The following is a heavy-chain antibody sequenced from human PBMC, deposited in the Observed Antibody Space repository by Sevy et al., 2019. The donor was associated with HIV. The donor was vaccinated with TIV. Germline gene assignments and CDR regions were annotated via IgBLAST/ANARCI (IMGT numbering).Heavy chain of an antibody. CDR1: GGTFSSYA. Sequence: ASVKVSCKASGGTFSSYAISWVRQAPGQGLEWMGGIIPIFGTANYAQTFQGRVTITADESTSTAYMELSSLRSEDTAVYYCARGSVAAMVLDYWGQGTLVTVSS. CDR2: IIPIFGTA. V-gene: IGHV1-69*13. D-gene: IGHD5-18*01. J-gene: IGHJ4*02. CDR3: ARGSVAAMVLDY.